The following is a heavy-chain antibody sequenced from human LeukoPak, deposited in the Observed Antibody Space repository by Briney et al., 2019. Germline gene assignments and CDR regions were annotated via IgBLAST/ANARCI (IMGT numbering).Heavy chain of an antibody. J-gene: IGHJ6*02. D-gene: IGHD5-12*01. CDR2: ISYDGSNK. V-gene: IGHV3-30*04. CDR1: GFTFSSYA. Sequence: GRSLRLSCAASGFTFSSYAMHWVRQAPGKGLEWVAVISYDGSNKYYADPVKGRFTISRDNSKNTLYLQMNSLRAEDTAVYYCARGDSGYDSYYYYGMDVWGQGTTVTVSS. CDR3: ARGDSGYDSYYYYGMDV.